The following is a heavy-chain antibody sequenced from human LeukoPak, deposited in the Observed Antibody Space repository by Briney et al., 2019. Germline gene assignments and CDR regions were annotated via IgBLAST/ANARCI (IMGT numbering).Heavy chain of an antibody. J-gene: IGHJ4*02. CDR2: INAYNGDT. CDR1: NYTFTSYG. Sequence: GASVKVSCKASNYTFTSYGISWVRQAPGQGLEWMAWINAYNGDTNYAQKFQSRVTLTTDTSTSTAYMELRSLRSDDTAVYYCARDGSGVWFDYWGQGTLVTVSS. CDR3: ARDGSGVWFDY. D-gene: IGHD3-10*01. V-gene: IGHV1-18*01.